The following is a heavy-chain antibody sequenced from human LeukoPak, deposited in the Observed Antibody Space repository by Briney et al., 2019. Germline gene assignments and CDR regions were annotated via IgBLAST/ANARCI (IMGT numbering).Heavy chain of an antibody. CDR1: GGSFSAYY. Sequence: SETLSLTCGVYGGSFSAYYWSWIRQPPGKGLEWIGEINHSGSTNYNPSLKTRVAMSVDTSKNHFSLKLSSVAAADTAVYYCARGGTGNIDYWGQGALVTVSS. CDR3: ARGGTGNIDY. J-gene: IGHJ4*02. D-gene: IGHD1-1*01. CDR2: INHSGST. V-gene: IGHV4-34*01.